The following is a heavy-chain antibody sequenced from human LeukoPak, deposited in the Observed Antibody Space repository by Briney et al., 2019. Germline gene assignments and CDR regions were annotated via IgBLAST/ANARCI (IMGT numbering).Heavy chain of an antibody. D-gene: IGHD6-19*01. CDR2: ISGSGGST. J-gene: IGHJ6*02. CDR1: GFTFSSYA. CDR3: AKDHSSGWYSRYYYGMDV. Sequence: GGSLRLSCAASGFTFSSYAMSWVRQAPGEGLEWVSAISGSGGSTYYADSVKGRFTISRDNSKKTLYLQMNSLRAEDTAVYYCAKDHSSGWYSRYYYGMDVWGQGTTVTVSS. V-gene: IGHV3-23*01.